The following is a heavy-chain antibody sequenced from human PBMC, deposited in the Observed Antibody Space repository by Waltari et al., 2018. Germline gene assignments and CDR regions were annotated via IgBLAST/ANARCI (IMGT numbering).Heavy chain of an antibody. J-gene: IGHJ4*02. V-gene: IGHV3-23*01. CDR2: ITASGGSA. Sequence: EVKLLDSGGGLVQPGGSLKLSCIASGLTFEEYAMNWVRQAPGKGLEWVSGITASGGSAYHTDSVKGRFTISRDNAKNILFLEMTSLGVEDTALYYCAKDFGASIQPFDHWGQGTLVSVSS. CDR1: GLTFEEYA. CDR3: AKDFGASIQPFDH. D-gene: IGHD3-3*01.